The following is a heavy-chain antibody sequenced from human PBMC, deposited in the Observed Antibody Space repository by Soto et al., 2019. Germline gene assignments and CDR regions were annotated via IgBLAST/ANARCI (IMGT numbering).Heavy chain of an antibody. Sequence: QVQLVQSGAEVKKPGSSVKVSCKASGGTFSSYAISWVRQAPGQGLEWVGGIIPIFGTANYAQKFQGRVTNTPDEATSKAYMELSSLRSEDTAVYYCARRWLQFGHSCDIWGQGTMVTVS. CDR1: GGTFSSYA. J-gene: IGHJ3*02. V-gene: IGHV1-69*01. D-gene: IGHD5-12*01. CDR3: ARRWLQFGHSCDI. CDR2: IIPIFGTA.